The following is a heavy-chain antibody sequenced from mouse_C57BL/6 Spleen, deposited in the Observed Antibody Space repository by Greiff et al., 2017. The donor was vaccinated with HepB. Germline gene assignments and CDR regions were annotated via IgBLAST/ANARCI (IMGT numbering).Heavy chain of an antibody. J-gene: IGHJ4*01. D-gene: IGHD2-1*01. V-gene: IGHV1-18*01. CDR1: GYTFTDYN. CDR2: INPNNGGT. CDR3: AVYYGNYPTYAMDY. Sequence: EVQLVESGPELVKPGASVKIPCKASGYTFTDYNMDWVKQSHGKSLEWIGDINPNNGGTIYNQKFKGKATLTVDKSSSTAYMELRSLTSEDTAVYYCAVYYGNYPTYAMDYWGQGTSVTVSS.